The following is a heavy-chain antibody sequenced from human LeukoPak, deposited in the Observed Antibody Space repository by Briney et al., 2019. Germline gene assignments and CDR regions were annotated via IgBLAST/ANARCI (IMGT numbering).Heavy chain of an antibody. J-gene: IGHJ4*02. V-gene: IGHV4-61*01. Sequence: SETLSLTCTVSGGSVNSGSHYWCWIRQPPGKGLVWIGYIYYSGSTNYNPSLKSRVTISVDTSKNQFSLNLNSVTAADTAVYYCAGDPGYSGIDYWGQGTLVTVSS. D-gene: IGHD5-12*01. CDR3: AGDPGYSGIDY. CDR2: IYYSGST. CDR1: GGSVNSGSHY.